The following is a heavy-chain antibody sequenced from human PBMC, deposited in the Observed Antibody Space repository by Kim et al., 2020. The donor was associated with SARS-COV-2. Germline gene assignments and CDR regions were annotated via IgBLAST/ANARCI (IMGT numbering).Heavy chain of an antibody. CDR3: ARAEAYSSSWDDYFDY. CDR1: GGTFSSYA. D-gene: IGHD6-13*01. J-gene: IGHJ4*02. V-gene: IGHV1-69*04. Sequence: SVKVSCKASGGTFSSYAISWVRQAPGQGLEWMGRIIPILGIANYAQKFQGRVTITADKSTSTAYMELSSLRSEDTAVYYCARAEAYSSSWDDYFDYWGQGTLVTVSS. CDR2: IIPILGIA.